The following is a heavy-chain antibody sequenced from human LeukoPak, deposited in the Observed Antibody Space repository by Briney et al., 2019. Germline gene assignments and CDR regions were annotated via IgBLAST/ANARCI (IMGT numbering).Heavy chain of an antibody. Sequence: ASVKVSCKASGYTFTCYYMHWLRQAPAQGLEWMGWINHNSGATNYAQKFQGWVTMTRDRSISTAYMELSRLRSDDTAVYYCAALSGSSDDAFDIWGQGTMVTVSS. J-gene: IGHJ3*02. CDR1: GYTFTCYY. D-gene: IGHD3-22*01. CDR3: AALSGSSDDAFDI. CDR2: INHNSGAT. V-gene: IGHV1-2*04.